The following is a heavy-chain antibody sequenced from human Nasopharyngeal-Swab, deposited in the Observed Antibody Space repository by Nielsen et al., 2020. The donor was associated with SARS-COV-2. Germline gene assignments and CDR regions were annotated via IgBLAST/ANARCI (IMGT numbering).Heavy chain of an antibody. J-gene: IGHJ6*02. CDR3: AKEGGGGNYLYYYYYGMDV. D-gene: IGHD1-26*01. Sequence: VRQAPGKGLEWVSVISGNGGTTYYADSVKGRFTISRDNSPNTLFLQMNSLRAEDTAVYYCAKEGGGGNYLYYYYYGMDVWGQGTTVTVSS. CDR2: ISGNGGTT. V-gene: IGHV3-23*01.